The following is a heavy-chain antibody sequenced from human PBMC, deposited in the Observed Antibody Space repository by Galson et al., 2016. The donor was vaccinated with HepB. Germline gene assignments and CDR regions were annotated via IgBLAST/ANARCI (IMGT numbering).Heavy chain of an antibody. CDR3: AKDRWTGQLLPHGFDY. CDR2: INNSGGRT. Sequence: SLRLSCAASEFTFISYAMSWVRQAPGKGLEWVSSINNSGGRTHYADSVKGRFTISRDNSKNTLFLQMNSLRAEDTALYYCAKDRWTGQLLPHGFDYWGQGTLVTVSS. V-gene: IGHV3-23*01. J-gene: IGHJ4*02. D-gene: IGHD6-6*01. CDR1: EFTFISYA.